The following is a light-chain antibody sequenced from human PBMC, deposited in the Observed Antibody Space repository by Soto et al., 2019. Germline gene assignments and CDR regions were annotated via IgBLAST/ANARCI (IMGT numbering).Light chain of an antibody. CDR2: LGS. CDR3: MQALQTPLT. CDR1: QNLLNSNGYNY. Sequence: DIVMTQSPLSLPVTPGEPASISCRSSQNLLNSNGYNYLDWYVQKPGQSPQLLIYLGSSRASGVRDRFSGSGSGTDFTLKISRVEAEDVGVYYCMQALQTPLTFGGGTMVEIK. J-gene: IGKJ4*01. V-gene: IGKV2-28*01.